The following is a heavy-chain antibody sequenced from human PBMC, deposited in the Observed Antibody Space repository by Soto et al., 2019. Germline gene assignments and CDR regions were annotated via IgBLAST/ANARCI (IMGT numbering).Heavy chain of an antibody. D-gene: IGHD6-19*01. J-gene: IGHJ4*02. CDR2: ISGSGYTT. CDR3: AKERSSGWSFDY. Sequence: PGGSLRLSCAASGFTFSTYAMNWVRQAPGKGLEWVSAISGSGYTTYYADSVKGRFTVSRDNSKNTLYLQMNSLRAEDTAVFYCAKERSSGWSFDYWGPGTLVTVSS. V-gene: IGHV3-23*01. CDR1: GFTFSTYA.